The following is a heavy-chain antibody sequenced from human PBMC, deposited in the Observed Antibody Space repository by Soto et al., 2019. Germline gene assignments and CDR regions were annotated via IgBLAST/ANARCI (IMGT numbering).Heavy chain of an antibody. V-gene: IGHV3-33*01. J-gene: IGHJ1*01. CDR3: ARGYSSSWTSRLCQH. D-gene: IGHD6-13*01. CDR2: IWYDGSKK. CDR1: GFTFSSYG. Sequence: QVQLVESGGGVVQPGRSLRLSCAASGFTFSSYGMHWVRQAPGKGLEWVAVIWYDGSKKYYADSVKGRFTISRDNSQNALYLQMTSLRAEDTAVYYCARGYSSSWTSRLCQHWGEGTLVTVSA.